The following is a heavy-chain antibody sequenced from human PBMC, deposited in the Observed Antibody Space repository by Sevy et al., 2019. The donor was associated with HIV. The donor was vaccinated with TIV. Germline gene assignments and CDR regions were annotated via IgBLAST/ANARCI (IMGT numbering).Heavy chain of an antibody. V-gene: IGHV1-69*13. CDR2: IIAVFGTT. Sequence: ASVKVSCKASGGIFRSNAISWVRQAPGQGLEWMGGIIAVFGTTNYAQKFQGRVTVTADESMSTAYMELSSLRSEDTAVYYCARDKYYYVSGSFDYWGQGTQVTDSS. CDR1: GGIFRSNA. D-gene: IGHD3-10*01. J-gene: IGHJ4*01. CDR3: ARDKYYYVSGSFDY.